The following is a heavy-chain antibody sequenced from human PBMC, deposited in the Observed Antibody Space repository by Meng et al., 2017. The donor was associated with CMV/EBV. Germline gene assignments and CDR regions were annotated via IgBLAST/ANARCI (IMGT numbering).Heavy chain of an antibody. CDR2: ISWNSGSI. V-gene: IGHV3-9*01. D-gene: IGHD6-19*01. J-gene: IGHJ6*02. Sequence: SLKISCAASGFTFDDYAMHWVRQAPGKGLEWVSGISWNSGSIGYADSVKGRFTISRDNAKNSLYLQMNSLRAEDTALYYCAKEGGIAVAGNYYYYGMDVWGQGTTVTVSS. CDR1: GFTFDDYA. CDR3: AKEGGIAVAGNYYYYGMDV.